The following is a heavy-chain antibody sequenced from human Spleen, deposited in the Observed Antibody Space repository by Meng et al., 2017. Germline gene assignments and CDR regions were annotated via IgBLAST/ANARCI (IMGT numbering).Heavy chain of an antibody. CDR1: GGSISSGGHS. CDR3: ARDYYSTGSYDY. V-gene: IGHV4-31*11. CDR2: IYYSGIT. J-gene: IGHJ4*02. D-gene: IGHD3-10*01. Sequence: SETLSLTCAVYGGSISSGGHSWSWIRQHPGKGLEWIGYIYYSGITYYNPSLKSRVTISVDRTKSQFSLKVTSVTAADTAVYYCARDYYSTGSYDYWGQGTLVTVSS.